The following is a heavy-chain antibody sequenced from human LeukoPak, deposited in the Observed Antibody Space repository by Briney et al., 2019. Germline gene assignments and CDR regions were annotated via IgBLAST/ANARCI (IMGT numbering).Heavy chain of an antibody. CDR3: ARHGYSGSYSHFDY. V-gene: IGHV4-59*08. CDR2: IYYSGST. D-gene: IGHD1-26*01. CDR1: GGSISSYY. Sequence: SETLSLTCTVSGGSISSYYWSWIRQPPGKGLEWIGYIYYSGSTNYNPSLKSRVTISVDTSKNQFSLKLSSVTAADTAVYYCARHGYSGSYSHFDYWGQGTLVTVSS. J-gene: IGHJ4*02.